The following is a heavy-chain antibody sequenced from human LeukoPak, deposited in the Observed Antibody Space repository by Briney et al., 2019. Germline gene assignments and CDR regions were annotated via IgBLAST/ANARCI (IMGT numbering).Heavy chain of an antibody. CDR2: ISGSGGNT. V-gene: IGHV3-23*01. CDR1: GFTFSSYA. CDR3: AKSSYYDSSGFYREYYFDY. J-gene: IGHJ4*02. D-gene: IGHD3-22*01. Sequence: PGGSLRLSCAASGFTFSSYAMSWVRQAPGKGLEWVSAISGSGGNTYYADSVKGRFTISRDNSKNTLYLQMNSLRAGDTAVYYCAKSSYYDSSGFYREYYFDYWGQGALVPVSS.